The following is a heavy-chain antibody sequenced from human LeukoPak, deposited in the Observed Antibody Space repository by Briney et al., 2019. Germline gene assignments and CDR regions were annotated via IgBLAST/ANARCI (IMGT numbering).Heavy chain of an antibody. CDR1: GGSISSYY. CDR2: IYYSGST. Sequence: SETLSLTCTVSGGSISSYYWSWIRQPPGKGLEWIGYIYYSGSTNYNPSLKSRVTISVDTSKNQFSLKLSSVTAADTAVYYCARDHVGYGSGSYVDYFDYWGQGTLVTVSS. V-gene: IGHV4-59*01. D-gene: IGHD3-10*01. CDR3: ARDHVGYGSGSYVDYFDY. J-gene: IGHJ4*02.